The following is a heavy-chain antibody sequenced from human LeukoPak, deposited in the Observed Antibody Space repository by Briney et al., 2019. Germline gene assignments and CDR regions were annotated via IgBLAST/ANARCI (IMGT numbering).Heavy chain of an antibody. CDR2: MFSSGST. J-gene: IGHJ3*02. CDR1: GRTISSYY. V-gene: IGHV4-59*08. D-gene: IGHD2-8*01. Sequence: AETLSLTCSVSGRTISSYYRSWVRQPPGKGLEGIGYMFSSGSTNSNPSLKSRLTISVDTSKNQFSLKLSSVTAADTAVYYCARGGLMVHAHDAFDIWGQGTMVTVSS. CDR3: ARGGLMVHAHDAFDI.